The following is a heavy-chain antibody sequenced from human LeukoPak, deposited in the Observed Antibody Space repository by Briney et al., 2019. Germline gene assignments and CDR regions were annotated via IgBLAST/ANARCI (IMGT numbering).Heavy chain of an antibody. CDR2: IIPSDGFT. CDR3: ARDPSGTTSDDY. D-gene: IGHD1-7*01. CDR1: GYTFSSYY. J-gene: IGHJ4*02. V-gene: IGHV1-46*01. Sequence: GASVKVSCKASGYTFSSYYVHWVRQAPGQGLEWMGMIIPSDGFTSYAQKFQGRVTMTRDMSTSTAYMELSSLRSEDTAVYYCARDPSGTTSDDYWGQGTLVTVSS.